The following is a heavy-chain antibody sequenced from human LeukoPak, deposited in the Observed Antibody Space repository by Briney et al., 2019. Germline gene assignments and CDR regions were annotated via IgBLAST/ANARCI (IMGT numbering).Heavy chain of an antibody. CDR2: IYYTGST. CDR3: ARDNGSGLIDY. Sequence: KPSETLSLTCPVSGGSISSYYWSWIRQPPGKGLEWIGYIYYTGSTNYNPSLKSRVTISVDTSKNQFSLKLSSVTAADTAVYYCARDNGSGLIDYWGQGTLVTVSS. V-gene: IGHV4-59*01. J-gene: IGHJ4*02. D-gene: IGHD6-19*01. CDR1: GGSISSYY.